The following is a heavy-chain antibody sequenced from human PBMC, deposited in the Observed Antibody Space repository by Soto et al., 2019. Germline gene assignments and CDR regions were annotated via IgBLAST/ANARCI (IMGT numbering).Heavy chain of an antibody. CDR3: ARQGSGSEYPQYFYYGMDV. V-gene: IGHV1-2*02. CDR2: INPNSGVA. D-gene: IGHD5-12*01. CDR1: GYTFTAYY. J-gene: IGHJ6*02. Sequence: VELVQSGAEVEKPGAAVRISCKTSGYTFTAYYIHWVRQAPGQGLAWMGWINPNSGVANYAQKFQGRVTMTRDTSISTVYMELTKMRSEDTTIYYCARQGSGSEYPQYFYYGMDVWGQGTTAAASS.